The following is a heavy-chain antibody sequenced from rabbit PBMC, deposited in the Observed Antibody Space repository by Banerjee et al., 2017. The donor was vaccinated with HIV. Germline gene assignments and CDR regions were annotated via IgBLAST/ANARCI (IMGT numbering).Heavy chain of an antibody. J-gene: IGHJ4*01. CDR3: ARRADYAGGGNFNL. CDR1: GFTISSSYW. V-gene: IGHV1S45*01. CDR2: INTSSGNN. Sequence: EESGGDLVKPEGSLTLTCTASGFTISSSYWIFWVRQAPGKGPEWIGCINTSSGNNVYANWAKGRFTISKTPSTTVTLQMTSLTAADTATYFCARRADYAGGGNFNLWGPGTLVTVS. D-gene: IGHD4-2*01.